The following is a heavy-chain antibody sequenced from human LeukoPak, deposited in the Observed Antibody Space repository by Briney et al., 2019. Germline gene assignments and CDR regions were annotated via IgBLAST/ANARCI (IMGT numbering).Heavy chain of an antibody. CDR1: RYTFTSYD. J-gene: IGHJ4*02. D-gene: IGHD3-10*01. CDR2: MNPNTGRT. V-gene: IGHV1-8*01. CDR3: ARLSQTPDYYTLGGYYYLGY. Sequence: VASVKVSCKASRYTFTSYDINWVREAAGHGLERMGWMNPNTGRTGYAQKFQGRITMTRDTSINTAYMELTNLRSEDTAIYYCARLSQTPDYYTLGGYYYLGYWGQGTPVTVSS.